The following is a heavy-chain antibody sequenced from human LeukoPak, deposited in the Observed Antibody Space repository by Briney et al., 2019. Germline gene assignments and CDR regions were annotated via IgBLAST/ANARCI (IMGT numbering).Heavy chain of an antibody. J-gene: IGHJ4*02. CDR1: GFTFGDYG. Sequence: KPGGSLRLSCPTSGFTFGDYGMTWFRQAPGKRLEWVAFIRGQAYGATIEYAASVRGRFSISRDDSKGVAYLQMNGLETEDTATYYCARAGSLVDLHGWYFDFWGQGTLVTVSS. V-gene: IGHV3-49*05. D-gene: IGHD1-26*01. CDR3: ARAGSLVDLHGWYFDF. CDR2: IRGQAYGATI.